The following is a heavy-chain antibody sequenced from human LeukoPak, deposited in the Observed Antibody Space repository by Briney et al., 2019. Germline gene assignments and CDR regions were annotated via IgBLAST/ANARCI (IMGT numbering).Heavy chain of an antibody. J-gene: IGHJ4*03. Sequence: SETLSLTCTVSGGSISSFYWSWIRQSPWKGLEWIGYIDSSGITNYNPSLESRVTMSVDTSKNQFSLKLSSVTAADTALYYCARHYRYCSSTSCYDYWGQGTLVTVSS. D-gene: IGHD2-2*01. CDR1: GGSISSFY. CDR2: IDSSGIT. V-gene: IGHV4-59*08. CDR3: ARHYRYCSSTSCYDY.